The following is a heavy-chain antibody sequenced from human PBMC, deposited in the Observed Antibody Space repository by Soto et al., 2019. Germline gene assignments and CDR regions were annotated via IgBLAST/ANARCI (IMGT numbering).Heavy chain of an antibody. D-gene: IGHD4-4*01. V-gene: IGHV1-69*12. J-gene: IGHJ6*02. Sequence: QVQLVQSGAEMKEPGSSVKVSYKTSGGTFSSSAISWLRQAPGQGLEWMGGIIPLFRTPDYAQKFQGRVTIAAAQXTSTAYMALSSLRSEETAVYYCARHNDRLQLGGNYYYILDVWGQGTTITVSS. CDR2: IIPLFRTP. CDR3: ARHNDRLQLGGNYYYILDV. CDR1: GGTFSSSA.